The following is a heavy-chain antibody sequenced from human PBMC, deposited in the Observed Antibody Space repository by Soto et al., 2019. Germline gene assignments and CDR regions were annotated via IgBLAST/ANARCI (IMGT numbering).Heavy chain of an antibody. J-gene: IGHJ5*02. CDR1: GFTFSSFE. Sequence: PGGSLRLSCAASGFTFSSFEMNWVRQAPGKGLEWVSYISSSGSTIYYADSVKGRFTISRDNAKNSLYLQMNSLRAEDTSVYYCASKQAAWPYKWFDPWGQGTLVTVSS. D-gene: IGHD2-15*01. CDR3: ASKQAAWPYKWFDP. CDR2: ISSSGSTI. V-gene: IGHV3-48*03.